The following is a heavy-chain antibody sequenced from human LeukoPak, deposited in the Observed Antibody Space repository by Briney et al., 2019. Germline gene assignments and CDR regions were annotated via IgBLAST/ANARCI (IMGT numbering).Heavy chain of an antibody. CDR2: INQSGGT. V-gene: IGHV4-34*01. J-gene: IGHJ4*02. Sequence: KPSETLSLTCAVYGGSLSGYYWSWIRQPPGKGLEWIGEINQSGGTNYNPSLKSRVSISVDTSKSQFSLKLSSVTAADTAVYYCARGWGRAVAGNFYWGRRTPVTVSS. D-gene: IGHD6-19*01. CDR3: ARGWGRAVAGNFY. CDR1: GGSLSGYY.